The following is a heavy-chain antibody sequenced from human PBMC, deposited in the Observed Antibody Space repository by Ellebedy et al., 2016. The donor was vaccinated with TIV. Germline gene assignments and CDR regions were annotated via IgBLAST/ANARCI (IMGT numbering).Heavy chain of an antibody. D-gene: IGHD1-1*01. CDR2: IFTSGSF. CDR1: GGSVSRYS. V-gene: IGHV4-4*07. CDR3: ARVHCSIATCDYYYMDV. J-gene: IGHJ6*03. Sequence: SETLSLTXTASGGSVSRYSWSWIRQPAGKGLEWIGRIFTSGSFNYNPPLMSRVTMSVVTSKNQISLRLNSVTTADTAVYYCARVHCSIATCDYYYMDVWGKGTTVTVSS.